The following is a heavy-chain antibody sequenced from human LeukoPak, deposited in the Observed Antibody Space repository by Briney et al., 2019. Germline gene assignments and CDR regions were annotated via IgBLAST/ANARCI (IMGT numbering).Heavy chain of an antibody. V-gene: IGHV4-39*01. CDR3: VRRGYSSSFDY. J-gene: IGHJ4*02. CDR2: IYYSGST. Sequence: SETLSLTCTVSGGSISSSSYYWGWIRQPPGKGLEWIGSIYYSGSTYYNPSLKSRVTISVDTSKNQFSLKLSSVTAADTAVYYCVRRGYSSSFDYWGQGTLATVSS. CDR1: GGSISSSSYY. D-gene: IGHD6-6*01.